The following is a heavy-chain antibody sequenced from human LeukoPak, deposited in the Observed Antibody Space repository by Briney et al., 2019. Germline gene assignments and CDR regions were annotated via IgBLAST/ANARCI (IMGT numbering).Heavy chain of an antibody. CDR1: GGSFSGYY. D-gene: IGHD6-19*01. J-gene: IGHJ4*02. V-gene: IGHV4-34*01. CDR2: INHSGST. CDR3: ARGSIAVAGTCDY. Sequence: PSETLSLTCAVYGGSFSGYYWSWIRQPPGKGLEWIGEINHSGSTNYNPSLKSRVTMSVDTSKNQFSLKLSSVTAADTAVYYCARGSIAVAGTCDYWGQGTLVTVSS.